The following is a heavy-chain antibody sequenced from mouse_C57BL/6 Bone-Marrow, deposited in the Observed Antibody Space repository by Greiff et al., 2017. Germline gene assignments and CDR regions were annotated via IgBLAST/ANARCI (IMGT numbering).Heavy chain of an antibody. J-gene: IGHJ2*01. CDR2: INSDGGST. D-gene: IGHD2-1*01. Sequence: EVNLVESGGGLVQPGESLKLSCESNEYEFHSHDMSWVRKTPEKRLELVAAINSDGGSTYYPDSMERRFIISRDNTKKTLYLQMSSLRSEDTALYYCARRAMITTLFDYWGQGTTLTVSS. V-gene: IGHV5-2*01. CDR3: ARRAMITTLFDY. CDR1: EYEFHSHD.